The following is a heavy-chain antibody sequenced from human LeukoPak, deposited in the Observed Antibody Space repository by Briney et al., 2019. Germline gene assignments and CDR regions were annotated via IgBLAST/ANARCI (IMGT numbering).Heavy chain of an antibody. CDR2: IISSSSYI. Sequence: GSLSLSCAASGFTFSSYSMNWGRPAPGKGLGWGSSIISSSSYIYYSDSVKGRFTISRDNAKNSLYLQMNSLRAEDTAVYYCARGGRYCSGGSCYSAGWFDPWGQGTLVTASS. V-gene: IGHV3-21*01. J-gene: IGHJ5*02. CDR3: ARGGRYCSGGSCYSAGWFDP. D-gene: IGHD2-15*01. CDR1: GFTFSSYS.